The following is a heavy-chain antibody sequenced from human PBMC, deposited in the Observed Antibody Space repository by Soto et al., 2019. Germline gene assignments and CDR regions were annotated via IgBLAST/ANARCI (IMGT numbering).Heavy chain of an antibody. D-gene: IGHD3-10*01. CDR3: ARASASSKLRGVVIN. CDR2: IYHSGNT. V-gene: IGHV4-4*02. Sequence: QVQLQESGPGLVKPSGTLSLTCALSGASIITDNWWSWVRQPPGKEMDWIGEIYHSGNTNFNPSVKSRVTISVDTSKNQFSLTVSSVTAADTAIYYCARASASSKLRGVVINWGQGTLVTVSS. CDR1: GASIITDNW. J-gene: IGHJ4*02.